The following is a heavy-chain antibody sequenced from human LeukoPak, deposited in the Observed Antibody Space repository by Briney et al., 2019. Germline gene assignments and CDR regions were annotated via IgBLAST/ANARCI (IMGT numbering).Heavy chain of an antibody. CDR2: ITSSSSDI. D-gene: IGHD5-18*01. V-gene: IGHV3-21*01. CDR3: ARDPGQYNYGYSDY. Sequence: SGGSLRLSCAASGFTFSTYSMNWVRQAPGKGLEWVSSITSSSSDIYYADSVKGRFTIFRDNAKNSLYLQMNSLRAEDTAIYYWARDPGQYNYGYSDYWGQGTLVAVSS. CDR1: GFTFSTYS. J-gene: IGHJ4*02.